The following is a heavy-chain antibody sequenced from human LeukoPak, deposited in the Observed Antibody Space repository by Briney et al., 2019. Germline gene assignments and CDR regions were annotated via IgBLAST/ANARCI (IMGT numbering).Heavy chain of an antibody. D-gene: IGHD1-1*01. CDR3: AVQVQLERRGVDSLDY. Sequence: SETLSLTCTVSGYSISSGYYWGWIRQPPGKGLEWIGSIYHSGSTYYNPSLKSRVTISVDTSKNQFSLKLSSVTAADTAVYYCAVQVQLERRGVDSLDYWGQGTLVTVSS. CDR2: IYHSGST. V-gene: IGHV4-38-2*02. CDR1: GYSISSGYY. J-gene: IGHJ4*02.